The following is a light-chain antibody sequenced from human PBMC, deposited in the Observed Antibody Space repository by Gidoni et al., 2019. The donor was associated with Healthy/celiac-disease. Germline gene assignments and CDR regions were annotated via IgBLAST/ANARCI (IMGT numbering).Light chain of an antibody. J-gene: IGLJ2*01. Sequence: SYELTQPPSVSVSPGQTASITCSGDKLGDKYACWYQQKPGQSPVLVIYQDSKRPSGIPERFSGSNSGNTATLTISGTQAMDEADYYGQAWDSSTAPFGGGTKLTVL. V-gene: IGLV3-1*01. CDR2: QDS. CDR3: QAWDSSTAP. CDR1: KLGDKY.